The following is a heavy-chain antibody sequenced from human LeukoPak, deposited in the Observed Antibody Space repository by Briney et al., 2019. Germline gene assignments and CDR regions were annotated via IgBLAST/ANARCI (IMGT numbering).Heavy chain of an antibody. J-gene: IGHJ6*02. Sequence: EASVKVSCKASGGTFSSYAISWVQQAPGQGLEWMGGIIPIFGTANYAQKFQGRVTITADESTSTAYMELSSLRSEDTAVYYCKGGYYGMDVWGQGTTVTVSS. CDR2: IIPIFGTA. CDR3: KGGYYGMDV. V-gene: IGHV1-69*13. CDR1: GGTFSSYA. D-gene: IGHD3-16*01.